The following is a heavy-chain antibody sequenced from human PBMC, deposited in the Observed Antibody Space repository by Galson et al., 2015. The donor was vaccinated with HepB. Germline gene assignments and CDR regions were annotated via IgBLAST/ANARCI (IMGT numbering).Heavy chain of an antibody. CDR1: GFTFRTYA. CDR2: ISGSGGRT. V-gene: IGHV3-23*01. J-gene: IGHJ4*02. CDR3: AKLGGQWLVLGGEFDY. D-gene: IGHD6-19*01. Sequence: SLRLSCAASGFTFRTYAMSWVRQAPGKGLEWVSGISGSGGRTYYADSVKGRFTISRDSSKNTLSLQMNSLRAEDTAVYYCAKLGGQWLVLGGEFDYWGQGTQVTVSS.